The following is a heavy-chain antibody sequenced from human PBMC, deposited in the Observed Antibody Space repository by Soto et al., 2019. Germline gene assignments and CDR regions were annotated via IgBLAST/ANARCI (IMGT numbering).Heavy chain of an antibody. J-gene: IGHJ5*02. CDR1: GGSVRDGSYY. CDR3: AGYNWNYYFDP. V-gene: IGHV4-61*01. D-gene: IGHD1-7*01. Sequence: SETLSLTCTVSGGSVRDGSYYWAWLRQPPGKGLEWIGHIYHSGSTVYNPSLKSRVTISIDTSKSQFSLNLNSMTAADTAVYYCAGYNWNYYFDPWGQGTLVTVSS. CDR2: IYHSGST.